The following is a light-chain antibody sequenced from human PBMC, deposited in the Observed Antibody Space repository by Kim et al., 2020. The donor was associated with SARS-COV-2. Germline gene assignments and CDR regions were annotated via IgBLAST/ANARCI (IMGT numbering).Light chain of an antibody. J-gene: IGLJ2*01. V-gene: IGLV2-14*01. Sequence: QSALTQPASVSGSPGQSITLYCTGTNSDVGAYNYVSWYQQHPGKAPKLMIYDVSERPSGVSNRFSGSKSGNTASLTISGLQAEDEADYYCTSYTKSDTLVFGGGTQLTVL. CDR1: NSDVGAYNY. CDR2: DVS. CDR3: TSYTKSDTLV.